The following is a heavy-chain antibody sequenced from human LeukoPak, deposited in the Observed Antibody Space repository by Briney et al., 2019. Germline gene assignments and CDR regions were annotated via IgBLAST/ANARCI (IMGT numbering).Heavy chain of an antibody. CDR2: IIPIFGTA. J-gene: IGHJ4*02. V-gene: IGHV1-69*06. D-gene: IGHD3-3*01. CDR3: VREYDFWSGYFGY. Sequence: GASVKVSCKASGGTFSSYAISWVRQAPGQGLEWMGGIIPIFGTANYAQKFQGRVTITADKSTSTAYMELSSLKSEDTAVYYCVREYDFWSGYFGYWGQGTLVTVSS. CDR1: GGTFSSYA.